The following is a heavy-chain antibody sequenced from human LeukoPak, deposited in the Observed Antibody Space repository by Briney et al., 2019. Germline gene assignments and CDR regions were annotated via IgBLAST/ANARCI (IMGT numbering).Heavy chain of an antibody. CDR1: GYTFTSYG. J-gene: IGHJ4*02. Sequence: ASVKVSCKASGYTFTSYGISWVRQAPGQGLEWMGWISAYNGNTNYAQKLQGRVTMTTDTSTSTAYMELRSLRSDDTAVYYCARDHEPMKYYGTSDYWGQGTLVTASS. D-gene: IGHD4/OR15-4a*01. V-gene: IGHV1-18*01. CDR2: ISAYNGNT. CDR3: ARDHEPMKYYGTSDY.